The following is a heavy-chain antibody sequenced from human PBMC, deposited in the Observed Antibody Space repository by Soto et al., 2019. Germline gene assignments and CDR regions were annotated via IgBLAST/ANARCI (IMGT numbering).Heavy chain of an antibody. CDR2: ISYDGSNK. CDR3: ARVHGGAKQWLGYYYYYGMDV. V-gene: IGHV3-30-3*01. Sequence: QVQLVESGGGVVQPGRSLRLSCAASGFTFSSYAMHWVRQAPGKGLEWVAVISYDGSNKYYADSVKGRFTISRDNSKNTMYLQMNSLRAEDTGVYYCARVHGGAKQWLGYYYYYGMDVWGQGTTVTVSS. J-gene: IGHJ6*02. CDR1: GFTFSSYA. D-gene: IGHD6-19*01.